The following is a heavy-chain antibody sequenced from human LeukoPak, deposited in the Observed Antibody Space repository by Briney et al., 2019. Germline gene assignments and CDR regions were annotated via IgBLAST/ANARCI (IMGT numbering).Heavy chain of an antibody. J-gene: IGHJ4*02. V-gene: IGHV3-66*01. CDR3: ARTDSYDSSGYPFDY. Sequence: GGSLRLSCAASGFTFSSYWMSWVRQAPGKGLEWVSVIYSGGSTYYADSVKGRFTISRDNSKNTLYLQMNSLRAEDTAVYYCARTDSYDSSGYPFDYWGQGTLVTVSS. D-gene: IGHD3-22*01. CDR2: IYSGGST. CDR1: GFTFSSYW.